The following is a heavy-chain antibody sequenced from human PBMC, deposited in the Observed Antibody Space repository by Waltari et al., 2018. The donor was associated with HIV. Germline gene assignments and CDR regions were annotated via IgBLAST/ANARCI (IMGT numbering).Heavy chain of an antibody. CDR1: GYTLTELS. J-gene: IGHJ5*02. V-gene: IGHV1-24*01. D-gene: IGHD3-22*01. CDR3: ATGPSPNNYYDSSGYHS. Sequence: QVQLVQSGAEVKKPGASVKVSCKVSGYTLTELSMHWVRQAPGKGLEWMGGFDPEDSETSYEQKFQGRVTMTEDTSTDTAYMELSSLRSEDTAVYYCATGPSPNNYYDSSGYHSWGQGTLVTVSS. CDR2: FDPEDSET.